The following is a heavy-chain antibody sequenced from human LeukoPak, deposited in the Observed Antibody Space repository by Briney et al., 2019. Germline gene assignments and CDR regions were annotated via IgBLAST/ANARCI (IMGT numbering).Heavy chain of an antibody. CDR1: GFTFSSYG. V-gene: IGHV3-30*02. Sequence: GGSLRLSCAASGFTFSSYGMHWVRQAPGKGLEWVAFIRYDGSNKYYVDSVKGRFTISRDNSKNTLYLQMNSLRAEDTAVYYCARTWIQLWLVGYWGQGTLVTVSS. J-gene: IGHJ4*02. D-gene: IGHD5-18*01. CDR3: ARTWIQLWLVGY. CDR2: IRYDGSNK.